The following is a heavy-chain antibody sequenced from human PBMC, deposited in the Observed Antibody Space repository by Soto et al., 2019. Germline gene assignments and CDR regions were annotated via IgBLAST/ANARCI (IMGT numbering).Heavy chain of an antibody. D-gene: IGHD2-21*02. CDR1: GFTFSSYT. CDR3: TTTRDLNKCRGHCPGGSQFDP. CDR2: SSDRRTGNT. V-gene: IGHV3-23*01. J-gene: IGHJ5*02. Sequence: GGSLRLSCAASGFTFSSYTLNWVRRAPGKGLEWVATSSDRRTGNTFYADSVKGRSTISRDNAKNSFSLQMNSLRTEDTALYYCTTTRDLNKCRGHCPGGSQFDPWGQGTLVTVSS.